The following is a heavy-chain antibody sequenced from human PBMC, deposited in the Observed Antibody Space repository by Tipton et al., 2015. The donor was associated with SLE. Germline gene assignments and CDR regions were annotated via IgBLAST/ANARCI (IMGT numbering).Heavy chain of an antibody. CDR2: IKQDGSER. J-gene: IGHJ2*01. CDR3: AKDLSKLWFGADFDL. D-gene: IGHD3-10*01. Sequence: QLVQSGGGLVQPGGSLRLSCAASGFTFSNYWMNWVRQAPGKGLEWVANIKQDGSERYYADSVEGRFAISRDNAKNSLYLQMNSLRAEDTAVYYCAKDLSKLWFGADFDLWGRGTLVTVSS. V-gene: IGHV3-7*01. CDR1: GFTFSNYW.